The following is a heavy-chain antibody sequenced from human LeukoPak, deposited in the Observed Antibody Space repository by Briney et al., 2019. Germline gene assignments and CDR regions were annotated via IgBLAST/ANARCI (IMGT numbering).Heavy chain of an antibody. V-gene: IGHV3-30*02. J-gene: IGHJ4*02. D-gene: IGHD2-8*01. CDR3: ARGYCTNGVCYPFDY. Sequence: GGSLRLSCAASGFTFRSYGMHWVRQAPGKGLEWVTFIRYDGSNKYYADSVKGRFTISRDNAKNTLYLQMNSLRAEDTAVYYCARGYCTNGVCYPFDYWGQGTLVTVSS. CDR1: GFTFRSYG. CDR2: IRYDGSNK.